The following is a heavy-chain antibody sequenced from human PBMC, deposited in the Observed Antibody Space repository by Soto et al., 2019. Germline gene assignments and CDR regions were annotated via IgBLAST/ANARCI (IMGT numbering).Heavy chain of an antibody. CDR2: ISYDGSNK. J-gene: IGHJ3*02. CDR3: ARDREYRYYDSSGYYHHDAFDI. CDR1: GFTFSSYA. D-gene: IGHD3-22*01. Sequence: LRLSCAASGFTFSSYARHWVRQAPGKGLEWVAVISYDGSNKYYADSVKGRFTISRDNSKNTLYLQMNSLRAEDTAVYYCARDREYRYYDSSGYYHHDAFDIWGQGTMVTVSS. V-gene: IGHV3-30-3*01.